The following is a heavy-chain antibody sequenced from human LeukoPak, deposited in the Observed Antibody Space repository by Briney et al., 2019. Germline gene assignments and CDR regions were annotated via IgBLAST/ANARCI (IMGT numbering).Heavy chain of an antibody. Sequence: GGSLRLPCAASGFTLSNYPMGWVRQAPVKGLEWLSAIGEEKSGSWTKSADSVKGRFTISRDNSENTLYLQMDSLTVEDTAVYYCAKAGVISGWDYWGQGTLVTVSS. D-gene: IGHD3-3*02. CDR1: GFTLSNYP. CDR3: AKAGVISGWDY. J-gene: IGHJ4*02. V-gene: IGHV3-23*01. CDR2: IGEEKSGSWT.